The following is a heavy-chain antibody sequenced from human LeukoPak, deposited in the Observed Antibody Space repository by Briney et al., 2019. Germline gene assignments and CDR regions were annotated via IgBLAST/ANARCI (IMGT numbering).Heavy chain of an antibody. J-gene: IGHJ6*02. CDR3: ARDGRFIVADYYYGMDV. CDR2: INSANGNT. Sequence: ASVTVSCKASGYTFANYAMHWVRQAPGQSLEWMGWINSANGNTKYSQKFQSRVTITRDTSASTAYMELSSLRSEDTAVYYCARDGRFIVADYYYGMDVWGQGTTVTVSS. V-gene: IGHV1-3*04. D-gene: IGHD1-26*01. CDR1: GYTFANYA.